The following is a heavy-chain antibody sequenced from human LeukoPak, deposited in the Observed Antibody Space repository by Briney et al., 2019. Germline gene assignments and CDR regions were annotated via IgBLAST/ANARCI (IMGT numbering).Heavy chain of an antibody. CDR3: VKDRYNYDYFDH. V-gene: IGHV3-64D*06. CDR1: GFTFSSYA. Sequence: GGSLRLSCSASGFTFSSYAMHWVRQAPGKGLEYVSSISTNGGTTYYADPVKGRFTISRDNSKNTLYLQMSSLRPEDTAVYYCVKDRYNYDYFDHWGQGTLVTVSS. D-gene: IGHD5-18*01. J-gene: IGHJ4*02. CDR2: ISTNGGTT.